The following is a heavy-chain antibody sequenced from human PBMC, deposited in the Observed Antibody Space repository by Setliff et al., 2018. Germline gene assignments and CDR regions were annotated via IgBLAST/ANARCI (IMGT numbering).Heavy chain of an antibody. V-gene: IGHV3-23*01. CDR3: ARTCSGSGCYAGLES. Sequence: GGSLRLSCAASGVTVSDAWMGWVRQAPGKGLEWVSSILGSGDSTYYADSVKGRFTISRDNSKNTLYLQMDSLRAEDTAVYYCARTCSGSGCYAGLESWGQGTPVTVSS. D-gene: IGHD2-15*01. CDR2: ILGSGDST. CDR1: GVTVSDAW. J-gene: IGHJ4*02.